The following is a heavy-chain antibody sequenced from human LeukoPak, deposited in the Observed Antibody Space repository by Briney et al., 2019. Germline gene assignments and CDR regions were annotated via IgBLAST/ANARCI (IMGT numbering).Heavy chain of an antibody. Sequence: PSETLSLTCTVSGGSLSSGGYYWSWIRQPRGKGLEWIGYIYHSGSTYYNPSLKSRVTISVDRSKHQFSLKLSSVTAADTAVYYCARTNVGGLSFPNDAFDIWGQGTMVTVSS. J-gene: IGHJ3*02. V-gene: IGHV4-30-2*01. D-gene: IGHD3-16*02. CDR2: IYHSGST. CDR3: ARTNVGGLSFPNDAFDI. CDR1: GGSLSSGGYY.